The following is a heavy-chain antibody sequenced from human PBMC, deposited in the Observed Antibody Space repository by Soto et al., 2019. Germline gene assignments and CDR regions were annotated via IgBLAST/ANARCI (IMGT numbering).Heavy chain of an antibody. CDR2: ISSSSSTI. CDR3: ARGAVGASESPFDY. CDR1: GFTFSSYS. J-gene: IGHJ4*02. Sequence: QPGGSLRLSCAASGFTFSSYSMNWVRQAPGKGLEWVSYISSSSSTIYYADSVKGRFTISRDNAKNSLYLQMNSLRDEDTAVYYCARGAVGASESPFDYWGQGTLVTVSS. D-gene: IGHD1-26*01. V-gene: IGHV3-48*02.